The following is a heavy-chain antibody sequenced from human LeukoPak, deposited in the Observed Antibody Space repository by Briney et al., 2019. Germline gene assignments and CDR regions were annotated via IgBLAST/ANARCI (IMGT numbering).Heavy chain of an antibody. CDR1: GVTVNSNY. CDR3: ARTPNWGSEYYFDH. Sequence: PGGSLRLSCAASGVTVNSNYMSSVRQAPGKGLEWVSVIYSGGSTYYADSVKGRFTISRANSKTTLYLQMNSLRAEDTAVYSCARTPNWGSEYYFDHWGQGTQVTVSS. CDR2: IYSGGST. D-gene: IGHD7-27*01. J-gene: IGHJ4*02. V-gene: IGHV3-53*01.